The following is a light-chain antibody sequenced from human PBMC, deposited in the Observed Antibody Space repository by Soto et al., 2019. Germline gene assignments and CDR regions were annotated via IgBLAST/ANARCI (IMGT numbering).Light chain of an antibody. Sequence: EILLTQSPATLSLSPGERATLSCRASQSVSSYLAWYQQKPGQAPRLLIYDASNRATGIPARFSGSGSGTDFTLTISSLEPEDFAVYYCQQRGNWPRTFGQGTKLEI. J-gene: IGKJ2*01. CDR1: QSVSSY. CDR3: QQRGNWPRT. V-gene: IGKV3-11*01. CDR2: DAS.